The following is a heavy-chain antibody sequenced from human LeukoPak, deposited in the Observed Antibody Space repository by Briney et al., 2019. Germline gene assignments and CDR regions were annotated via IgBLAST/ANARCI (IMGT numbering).Heavy chain of an antibody. D-gene: IGHD5-18*01. V-gene: IGHV3-7*03. Sequence: GGSLRLSCAASGFTFSSYWMSWVRQAPGKGLEWVANIKQNGGEKYYVDSVKGRFTISRDNAKNSLYLQMNSLRAEDTAVYYCSRVDTDLNYYYYYGMDVWGKGTTVTVPS. CDR3: SRVDTDLNYYYYYGMDV. CDR2: IKQNGGEK. J-gene: IGHJ6*04. CDR1: GFTFSSYW.